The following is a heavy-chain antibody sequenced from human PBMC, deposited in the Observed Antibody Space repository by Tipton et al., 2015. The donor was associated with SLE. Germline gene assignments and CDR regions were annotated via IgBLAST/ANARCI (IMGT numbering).Heavy chain of an antibody. CDR2: ISSSRSYI. D-gene: IGHD2-2*01. J-gene: IGHJ3*02. Sequence: SLRLSCAASGFTFSSYSMNWVRQAPGKGLEWVSSISSSRSYIYYADSVKGRFTISRDNAKNSLYLQMNSLRAEDTAVYYCARDAAWDSVVVPHALGPFDIWGQGTMVTVSS. V-gene: IGHV3-21*01. CDR3: ARDAAWDSVVVPHALGPFDI. CDR1: GFTFSSYS.